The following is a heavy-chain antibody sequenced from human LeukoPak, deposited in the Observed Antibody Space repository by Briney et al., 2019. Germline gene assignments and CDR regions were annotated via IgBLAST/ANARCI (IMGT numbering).Heavy chain of an antibody. CDR2: INSDGSST. V-gene: IGHV3-74*01. D-gene: IGHD5-18*01. Sequence: PGGSLRLSCAASGFTFSSYWMHWVRQAPGKGLVWVSRINSDGSSTSYADSVKGRFTISRDDAKNTLYLQMNSLRAEDTAVYYCARDTMVTAFDIWGQGTMVTVSS. CDR1: GFTFSSYW. J-gene: IGHJ3*02. CDR3: ARDTMVTAFDI.